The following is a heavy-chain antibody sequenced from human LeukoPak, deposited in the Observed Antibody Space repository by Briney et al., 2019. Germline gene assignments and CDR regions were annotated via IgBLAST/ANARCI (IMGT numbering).Heavy chain of an antibody. CDR3: ARGLGNYYGSGSYYT. D-gene: IGHD3-10*01. J-gene: IGHJ4*02. Sequence: HAGGSLRLSCAASGFTFSSYAMSWVRQAPGKGLEWVSAISGSGGSTYYADSVKGRFTISRDNAKNSLYLQMNSLRAEDTAVYYCARGLGNYYGSGSYYTWGQGTLVTVSS. CDR1: GFTFSSYA. CDR2: ISGSGGST. V-gene: IGHV3-23*01.